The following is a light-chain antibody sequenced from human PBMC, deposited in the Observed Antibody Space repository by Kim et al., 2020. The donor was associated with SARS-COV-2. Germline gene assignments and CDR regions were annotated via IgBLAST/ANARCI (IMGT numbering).Light chain of an antibody. CDR2: YDN. CDR1: KG. Sequence: KGVHWYRQKPGQAPSLIIYYDNDRPSGIPERFSASNSGDTAALTISSVEAGDEADYYCQVWDSFSVHVVFGGGTRLTVL. V-gene: IGLV3-21*01. CDR3: QVWDSFSVHVV. J-gene: IGLJ2*01.